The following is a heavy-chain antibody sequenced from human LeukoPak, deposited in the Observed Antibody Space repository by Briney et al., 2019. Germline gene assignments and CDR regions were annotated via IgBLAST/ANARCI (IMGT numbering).Heavy chain of an antibody. D-gene: IGHD2-2*02. CDR2: IKEDGSEK. CDR1: GFTFSSYW. CDR3: ARDEARTAIPMEGN. J-gene: IGHJ4*02. Sequence: PGGSLRLSCAASGFTFSSYWMCWVRQAPGKGLEWVANIKEDGSEKYYVDSVKGRFTISRDNAQNSLYLQMNSLRAEDTAVYYCARDEARTAIPMEGNWGQGTLVTVSS. V-gene: IGHV3-7*01.